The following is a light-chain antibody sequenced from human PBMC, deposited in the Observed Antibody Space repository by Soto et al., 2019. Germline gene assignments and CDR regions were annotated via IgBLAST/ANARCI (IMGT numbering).Light chain of an antibody. Sequence: QSALTQPASVSGSPGQSITISCTGTNSDVGGNNYVSWYQHHPGKAPKLMIYEASKRPSGVPDRFSGSKSGNTASLTVSGLQAEDEADYYCSSYAGSNTYVFGTGTKVTVL. CDR2: EAS. CDR3: SSYAGSNTYV. V-gene: IGLV2-8*01. J-gene: IGLJ1*01. CDR1: NSDVGGNNY.